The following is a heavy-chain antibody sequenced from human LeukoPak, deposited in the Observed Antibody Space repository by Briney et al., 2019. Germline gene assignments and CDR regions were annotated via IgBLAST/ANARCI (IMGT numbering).Heavy chain of an antibody. D-gene: IGHD2-15*01. CDR3: ARAPKVVAATVDAFDI. CDR2: INHSGST. V-gene: IGHV4-34*01. CDR1: GGSFSGYY. Sequence: SETLSLTCAVYGGSFSGYYWSWIRQPPGKGLEWIGEINHSGSTNYNPSLKSRVTISVDTSKNQFSLKLSSVTAADTAVYYCARAPKVVAATVDAFDIWGQGTMVTVSS. J-gene: IGHJ3*02.